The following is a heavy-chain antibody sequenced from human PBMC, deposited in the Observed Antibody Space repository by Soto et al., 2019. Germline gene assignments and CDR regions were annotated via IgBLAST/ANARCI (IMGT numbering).Heavy chain of an antibody. CDR2: IRSKAYGGTT. V-gene: IGHV3-49*04. Sequence: GGSLRLSCTASGFTFGDYATSWVRQAPGKGLEWVGFIRSKAYGGTTEYAASVKGRFTISRDDSKSIAYLQMNSLKTEDTAVYYCTRDLVEQLVPLDYWGQGTLVTVSS. J-gene: IGHJ4*02. CDR1: GFTFGDYA. D-gene: IGHD6-6*01. CDR3: TRDLVEQLVPLDY.